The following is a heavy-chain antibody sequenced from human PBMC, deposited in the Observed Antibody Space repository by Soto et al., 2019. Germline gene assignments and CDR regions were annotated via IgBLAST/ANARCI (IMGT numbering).Heavy chain of an antibody. Sequence: SGPTLVNPTQTLTLTCTFSGFSLSTSGVGVGWIRQPPGKALEWLALIYWDDDKRYSPSLKSRLTITKDTAKNQVVLTMTNMDPVDTATYYCAHRKSMTTVTHFDDWGQGTLVTVSS. D-gene: IGHD4-17*01. CDR1: GFSLSTSGVG. V-gene: IGHV2-5*02. J-gene: IGHJ4*02. CDR2: IYWDDDK. CDR3: AHRKSMTTVTHFDD.